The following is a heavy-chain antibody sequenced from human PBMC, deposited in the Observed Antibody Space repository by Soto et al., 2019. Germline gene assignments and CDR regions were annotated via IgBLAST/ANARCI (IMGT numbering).Heavy chain of an antibody. CDR3: ARGRPDLMTIFGVVIIGPFDY. Sequence: SETLSLTCTVSGGSISSYYWSWIRQPPGKGLEWIGYIYYSGSTNYNPSLKSRVTISVDTSKNQFSLKLSSVTAADTAVYYCARGRPDLMTIFGVVIIGPFDYWGQGTLVTRLL. D-gene: IGHD3-3*01. V-gene: IGHV4-59*01. J-gene: IGHJ4*02. CDR1: GGSISSYY. CDR2: IYYSGST.